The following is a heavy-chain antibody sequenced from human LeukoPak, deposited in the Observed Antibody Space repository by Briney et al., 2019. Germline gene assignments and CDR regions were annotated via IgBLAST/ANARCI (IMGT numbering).Heavy chain of an antibody. V-gene: IGHV1-58*02. J-gene: IGHJ3*02. CDR2: IVFGSGST. CDR3: AARTLIDAFDI. Sequence: SVKVSCKASGFTFTSFAMHGVRQARGQRLEWIGWIVFGSGSTNYAQKFQERVTITRDMSTSTAYMELSSLRSEDTAVSYCAARTLIDAFDIWGKGTMVTVSS. CDR1: GFTFTSFA. D-gene: IGHD1-1*01.